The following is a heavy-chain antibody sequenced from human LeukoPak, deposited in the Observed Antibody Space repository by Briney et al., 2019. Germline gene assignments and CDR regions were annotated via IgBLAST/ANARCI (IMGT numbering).Heavy chain of an antibody. V-gene: IGHV5-51*01. CDR3: ARHESKWLIGTYYYYGMDV. CDR1: GYSFTSYW. J-gene: IGHJ6*02. Sequence: GESLQISCKGSGYSFTSYWIGWVRQMPGKGLEWMGIIYPGDSDTRYSPSFQGQVTISADKSISTAYLQWSSLKASDTAMYYCARHESKWLIGTYYYYGMDVWGQGTTVTVSS. CDR2: IYPGDSDT. D-gene: IGHD6-19*01.